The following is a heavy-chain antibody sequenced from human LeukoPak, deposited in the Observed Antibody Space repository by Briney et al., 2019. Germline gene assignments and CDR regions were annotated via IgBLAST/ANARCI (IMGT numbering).Heavy chain of an antibody. V-gene: IGHV3-23*01. J-gene: IGHJ6*02. Sequence: GGSLRLSCAVSGFTFSSYAMSWVRQAPGKGLEWVSAISGSGGSTYYADSVKGRFTISRDNSKNTLYLQMNSLRAEDTAVYYCAKSGNSAAAERYYYYYGMDVWGQGTTVTVSS. D-gene: IGHD2-2*01. CDR2: ISGSGGST. CDR3: AKSGNSAAAERYYYYYGMDV. CDR1: GFTFSSYA.